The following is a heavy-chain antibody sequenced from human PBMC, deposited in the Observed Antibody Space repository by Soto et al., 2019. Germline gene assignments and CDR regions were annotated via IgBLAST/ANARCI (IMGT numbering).Heavy chain of an antibody. V-gene: IGHV3-30*03. CDR1: GFTFSTYN. D-gene: IGHD4-4*01. CDR2: ISYDGSNE. Sequence: SLRLSCAASGFTFSTYNMHWVRQAPGKGLEWVAFISYDGSNEYYVDSVKGRFTISRDNSKNTLYLQMNSLRAEDTAVYYCARPLWRNDYNWGYFDLWGRGTLVTVSS. CDR3: ARPLWRNDYNWGYFDL. J-gene: IGHJ2*01.